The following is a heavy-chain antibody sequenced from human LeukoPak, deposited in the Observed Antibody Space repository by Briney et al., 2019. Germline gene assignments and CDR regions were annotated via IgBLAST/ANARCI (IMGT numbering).Heavy chain of an antibody. J-gene: IGHJ5*02. V-gene: IGHV1-2*02. CDR3: ARAFQLDIDNWFDP. CDR2: INPNSGGT. CDR1: GYTFTGYY. D-gene: IGHD2-2*01. Sequence: ASVTVSCKASGYTFTGYYMHWVRQAPGQGLEWMGWINPNSGGTNYAQKFQGRVTMTRDTSISTAYMELSRLRSDDTAVYYCARAFQLDIDNWFDPWGQGTLVTVSS.